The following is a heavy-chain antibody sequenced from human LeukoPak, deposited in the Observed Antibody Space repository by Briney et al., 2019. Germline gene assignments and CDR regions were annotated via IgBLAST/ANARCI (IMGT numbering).Heavy chain of an antibody. D-gene: IGHD6-6*01. CDR1: RFTFSSYS. CDR3: TRGLGAAARSYYYYYMDV. CDR2: ISSSGSYI. V-gene: IGHV3-21*01. Sequence: GGSLRLSCAASRFTFSSYSMNWVRQAPGKGLEWVSSISSSGSYIYYADSVKGRFTISRDNAKNSLYLQMNSLRAEDTAVYYCTRGLGAAARSYYYYYMDVWGKGTTVTVSS. J-gene: IGHJ6*03.